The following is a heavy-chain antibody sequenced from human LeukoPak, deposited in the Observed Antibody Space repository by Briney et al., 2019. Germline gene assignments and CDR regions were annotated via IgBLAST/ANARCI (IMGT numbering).Heavy chain of an antibody. D-gene: IGHD3/OR15-3a*01. CDR3: AKDIRLGTRSWTGFDY. J-gene: IGHJ4*02. Sequence: GRSLRLSCAASGFTFDDYAMHWVRQGPGKGLEWVARISWNSGDIVYADSVKGRFTISRDNAKNSLYLQMNSLRAEDTALYYCAKDIRLGTRSWTGFDYWGQGTLVTVSS. V-gene: IGHV3-9*01. CDR1: GFTFDDYA. CDR2: ISWNSGDI.